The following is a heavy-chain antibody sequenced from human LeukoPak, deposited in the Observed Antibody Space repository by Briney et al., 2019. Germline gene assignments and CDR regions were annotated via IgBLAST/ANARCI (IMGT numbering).Heavy chain of an antibody. J-gene: IGHJ6*03. CDR1: GYTFTSYG. CDR3: APSRPEDYYYYYYMDV. Sequence: ASVKVSCKASGYTFTSYGISWVRQAPGQGLEWMGWISAYNGNTNYAQKLQGRVTMTTDTSTSTAYMELRSLRSDDTAVYYCAPSRPEDYYYYYYMDVWGKGTTVTVSS. CDR2: ISAYNGNT. D-gene: IGHD1-14*01. V-gene: IGHV1-18*01.